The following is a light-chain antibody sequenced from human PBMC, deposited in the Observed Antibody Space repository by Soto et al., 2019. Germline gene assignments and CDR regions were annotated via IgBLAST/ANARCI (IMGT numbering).Light chain of an antibody. V-gene: IGKV3-20*01. CDR3: QQSGSSPRT. CDR1: QSVSNVY. Sequence: EIVSTQSPGTLSLSPGERATLSCRASQSVSNVYLAWYQQKPGQAPRLLIYDASDMATGIPDRFSGSGSGTDFTRNISIRETEDFAVYYCQQSGSSPRTFYQGIKLESK. CDR2: DAS. J-gene: IGKJ2*01.